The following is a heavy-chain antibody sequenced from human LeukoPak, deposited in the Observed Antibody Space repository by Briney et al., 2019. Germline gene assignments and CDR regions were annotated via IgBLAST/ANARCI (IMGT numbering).Heavy chain of an antibody. CDR2: ITASGDGT. CDR1: GFTFSTYA. V-gene: IGHV3-23*01. J-gene: IGHJ4*02. D-gene: IGHD4/OR15-4a*01. Sequence: GGSLRLSCAASGFTFSTYAMTWVRQAPGKGLEWVSSITASGDGTSAADSVKGRFTISRDNSKNALYLQMNSLRVEDTALYYCAKAGLVRGGALDSWGQGTRVTVSS. CDR3: AKAGLVRGGALDS.